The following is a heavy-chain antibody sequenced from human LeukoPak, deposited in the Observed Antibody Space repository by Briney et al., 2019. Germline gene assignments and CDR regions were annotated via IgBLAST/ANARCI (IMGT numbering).Heavy chain of an antibody. V-gene: IGHV4-59*01. J-gene: IGHJ4*02. D-gene: IGHD3-22*01. CDR3: ARGVLLSGYYYGPLFDY. CDR2: MYYSGST. Sequence: PSETLSLTCTVSGGSISNYFWSWIRQPPGKGLEWIGYMYYSGSTNYNPSLKSRVTISVDTSKNQFSLKLSSVTAADTAVYYCARGVLLSGYYYGPLFDYWGQGTLVTVSS. CDR1: GGSISNYF.